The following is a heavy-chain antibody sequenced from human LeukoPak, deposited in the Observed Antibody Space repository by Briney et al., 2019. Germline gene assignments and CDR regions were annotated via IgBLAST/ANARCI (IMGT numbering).Heavy chain of an antibody. D-gene: IGHD1-26*01. CDR3: ARDLMGGSYYGYFQH. V-gene: IGHV1-18*01. CDR2: ISAYNGNT. Sequence: ASVKVSCKASGYTFTTYGISWVRQAPGQGLEWMGWISAYNGNTKYAQKLQGRVTMTTDTSTSTAYMELKSLRSDDTAVYYCARDLMGGSYYGYFQHWGQGTLVTVSS. CDR1: GYTFTTYG. J-gene: IGHJ1*01.